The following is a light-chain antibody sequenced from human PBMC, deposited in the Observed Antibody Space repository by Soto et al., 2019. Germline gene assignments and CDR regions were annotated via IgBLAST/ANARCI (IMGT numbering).Light chain of an antibody. V-gene: IGLV2-14*01. Sequence: QSALTQPAAVSGSPGQSITISCTGTSSDVGGYNYVSWYQQHPGKAPKVMIHEVSNRPSGVSNRFSGSKSGNTASLTISGLQAEDEADYYCSSYTTSSTLGFGGGTKLTVL. CDR1: SSDVGGYNY. J-gene: IGLJ3*02. CDR3: SSYTTSSTLG. CDR2: EVS.